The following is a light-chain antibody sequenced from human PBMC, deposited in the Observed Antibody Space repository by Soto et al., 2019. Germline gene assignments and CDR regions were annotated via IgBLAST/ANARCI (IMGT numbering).Light chain of an antibody. CDR3: QHYNNWPIT. Sequence: ESVLTQTHGTLSLSPGERATLSCRASQSVSNNYLAWYQQKPGQAPRLLIYGASSRATGIPDRFSGSGSGTDFTLTISSLQAADFAVYHCQHYNNWPITFGQGTRLEIK. CDR2: GAS. V-gene: IGKV3-20*01. CDR1: QSVSNNY. J-gene: IGKJ5*01.